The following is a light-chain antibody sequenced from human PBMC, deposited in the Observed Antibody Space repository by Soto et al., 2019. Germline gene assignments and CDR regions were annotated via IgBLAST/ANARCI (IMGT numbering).Light chain of an antibody. CDR2: GAS. Sequence: VMTQSPDTLSVSPGEGATLSWGASQSISNNYLAWYKQKPGQAPRLLIYGASNTATGIPDRFSGSGSGTDFTLTISRLQPEDFAVYYCQQYGSSGTFGQGTKVDIK. J-gene: IGKJ1*01. V-gene: IGKV3-20*01. CDR1: QSISNNY. CDR3: QQYGSSGT.